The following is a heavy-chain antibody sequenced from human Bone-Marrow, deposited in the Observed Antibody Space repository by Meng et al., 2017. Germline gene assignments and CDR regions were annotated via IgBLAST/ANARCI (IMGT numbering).Heavy chain of an antibody. CDR1: GFTFSSDE. J-gene: IGHJ6*02. D-gene: IGHD6-19*01. CDR3: ARARAVAGTRRGNYYYYGMDV. V-gene: IGHV3-21*01. CDR2: ISGSSSYI. Sequence: GESLKISCAASGFTFSSDEMNWVRQAPGKGLEWVSSISGSSSYIYYADSVKGRFTISRDNAKNSLYLQMNSLRAEDTAVYYCARARAVAGTRRGNYYYYGMDVWGQGTTVTVSS.